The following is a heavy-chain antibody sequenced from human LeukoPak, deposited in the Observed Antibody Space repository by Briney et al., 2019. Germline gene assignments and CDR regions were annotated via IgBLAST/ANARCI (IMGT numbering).Heavy chain of an antibody. V-gene: IGHV1-69*06. CDR2: IIPIFGTA. Sequence: SVKVSCKASGGTFSSYAISWVRQAPGQGLEWMGGIIPIFGTANYAQKFQGRVTITADKSTSTAYMELSSLRSEDTAVYYCARMYYYDSGGYPNWFDPWGQGTLVTVSS. D-gene: IGHD3-22*01. CDR3: ARMYYYDSGGYPNWFDP. CDR1: GGTFSSYA. J-gene: IGHJ5*02.